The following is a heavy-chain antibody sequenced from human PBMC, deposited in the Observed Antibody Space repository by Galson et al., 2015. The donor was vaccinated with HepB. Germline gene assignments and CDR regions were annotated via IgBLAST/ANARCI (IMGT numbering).Heavy chain of an antibody. CDR2: IDWDDDK. Sequence: PALVKPTQTLTLTCTFSGFSLSTSGMCVSWIRQPPGKALEWLALIDWDDDKYYSTSLKTRLTISKDTSKNQVVLTMTNMDPVDTATYYCARYTSVAAAGMRGSSYYMDVWGKGTTVTVSS. CDR1: GFSLSTSGMC. CDR3: ARYTSVAAAGMRGSSYYMDV. J-gene: IGHJ6*03. D-gene: IGHD6-13*01. V-gene: IGHV2-70*01.